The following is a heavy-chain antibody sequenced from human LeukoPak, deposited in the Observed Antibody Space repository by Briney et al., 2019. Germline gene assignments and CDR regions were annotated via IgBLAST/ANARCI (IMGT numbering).Heavy chain of an antibody. D-gene: IGHD6-19*01. CDR1: GYAFTAYY. CDR3: GRDRALAGTAPDAFDI. V-gene: IGHV1-2*02. CDR2: INPNSGDI. Sequence: ASVTVSCRASGYAFTAYYIHWVRQAPGQGLEWMGWINPNSGDIKYAPKFQGRGTMTRETAISTAYMELSRLRAEDAAVYYCGRDRALAGTAPDAFDIWGQGTMVIVSS. J-gene: IGHJ3*02.